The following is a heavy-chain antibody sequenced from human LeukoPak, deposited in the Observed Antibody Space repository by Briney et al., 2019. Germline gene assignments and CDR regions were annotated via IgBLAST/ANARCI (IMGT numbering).Heavy chain of an antibody. Sequence: ASVKVSCKVSGYTLTELSMHWVRQAPGKGLEWMGGFDPEDGETIYAQKFQGRVTMTEDTSTDTAYMELSNLRSEDTAVYYCATDRLSIAALALAFDTWGQGTMVTVSS. V-gene: IGHV1-24*01. CDR2: FDPEDGET. J-gene: IGHJ3*02. CDR1: GYTLTELS. D-gene: IGHD6-6*01. CDR3: ATDRLSIAALALAFDT.